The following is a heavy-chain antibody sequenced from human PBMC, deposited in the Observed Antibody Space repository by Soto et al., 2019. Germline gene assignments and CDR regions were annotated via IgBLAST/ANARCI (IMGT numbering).Heavy chain of an antibody. CDR1: GFTFSSYG. J-gene: IGHJ6*02. D-gene: IGHD2-2*01. Sequence: QVQLVESGGGVVQPGRSLRLSCAASGFTFSSYGMHWVRQAPGKGLEWVAVISYDGSNKYYADSVKGRFTISRDNSKNTLYLQMNSLRAEDTAVYYCAKDVVVPAAMPVFDYYYYYGMDVWGQGTTVTVSS. CDR3: AKDVVVPAAMPVFDYYYYYGMDV. V-gene: IGHV3-30*18. CDR2: ISYDGSNK.